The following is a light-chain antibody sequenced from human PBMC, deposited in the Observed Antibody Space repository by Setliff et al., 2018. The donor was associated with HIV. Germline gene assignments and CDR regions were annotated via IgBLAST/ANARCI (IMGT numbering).Light chain of an antibody. Sequence: QSVLTQPASVSGSPGQSITISCTGNSSNVGKYGFVSWYRQDPGKAPELIIYEVTKRPSAVSKRFSGSKSGNAASLTISGLQPDDEADYYCSSYAGSRTFDVFGTGTK. CDR3: SSYAGSRTFDV. J-gene: IGLJ1*01. V-gene: IGLV2-23*02. CDR1: SSNVGKYGF. CDR2: EVT.